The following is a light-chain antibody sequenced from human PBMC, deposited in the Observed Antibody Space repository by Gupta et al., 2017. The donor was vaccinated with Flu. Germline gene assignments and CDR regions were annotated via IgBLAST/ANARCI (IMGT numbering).Light chain of an antibody. J-gene: IGLJ2*01. Sequence: QSALTQPASVSGSPGQSIPISCTGTSSDVGGYNSVSWYQQHPGNAPNLMIYEVSSRPSGVSNRFSGSKYGSTAALTISGLQAEDEADYYYSSYTSSSTLVVFGGGTKLTVL. CDR3: SSYTSSSTLVV. CDR1: SSDVGGYNS. V-gene: IGLV2-14*01. CDR2: EVS.